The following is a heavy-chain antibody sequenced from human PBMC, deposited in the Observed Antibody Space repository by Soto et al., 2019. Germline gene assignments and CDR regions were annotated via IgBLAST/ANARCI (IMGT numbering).Heavy chain of an antibody. CDR3: ARGPRGLYHHDY. V-gene: IGHV3-74*01. J-gene: IGHJ4*02. CDR2: INMDGSST. D-gene: IGHD2-2*01. CDR1: GFTFSGDW. Sequence: GGSLRLSCAASGFTFSGDWMHWVRQGAGKGLVWVSRINMDGSSTNYADSVRGRFTISRDNAKNTLYLQMNSLRVDDTAVYYCARGPRGLYHHDYWGQGALVTVSS.